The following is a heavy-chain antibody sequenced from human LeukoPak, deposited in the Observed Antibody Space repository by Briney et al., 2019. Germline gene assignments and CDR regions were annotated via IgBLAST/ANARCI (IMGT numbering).Heavy chain of an antibody. CDR3: TRVGYCSTTSCYWFGY. CDR2: IRSKTYGGTT. D-gene: IGHD2-2*01. V-gene: IGHV3-49*04. J-gene: IGHJ4*02. CDR1: GFTFGDYA. Sequence: GGSLRLSCTASGFTFGDYAMSWVRQAPGKGLECVGFIRSKTYGGTTEYAASVKGRFTISRDDSKSIAYLQMNSLKAEGTAVYYCTRVGYCSTTSCYWFGYWGQGTLVTVSS.